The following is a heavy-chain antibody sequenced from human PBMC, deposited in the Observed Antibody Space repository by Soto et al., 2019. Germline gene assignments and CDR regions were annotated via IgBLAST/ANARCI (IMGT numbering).Heavy chain of an antibody. CDR1: GDSTSSGGFY. V-gene: IGHV4-31*03. CDR3: ARARRGTTAAYDI. Sequence: QVQLQESGPGLVKPSQTLSLTCTVSGDSTSSGGFYWGWIRRHPGKGLEWIGYRYYSGATAYNPSLISRASISVDTSKNQFFLRLSSVTAADTAVYYCARARRGTTAAYDIWGQGTLVTVSS. D-gene: IGHD4-17*01. J-gene: IGHJ3*02. CDR2: RYYSGAT.